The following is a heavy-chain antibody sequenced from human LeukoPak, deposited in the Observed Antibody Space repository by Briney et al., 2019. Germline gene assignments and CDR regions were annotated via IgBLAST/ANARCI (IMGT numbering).Heavy chain of an antibody. J-gene: IGHJ5*02. CDR2: INHSGST. CDR3: ARGAGIAYWSDP. D-gene: IGHD6-13*01. CDR1: GGSFSGYY. Sequence: SETLSLTCAVYGGSFSGYYWSWIRQPPGKGLEWIGEINHSGSTNYNPSLKSRVTISVDTSKNQFSLKLSSVTAADTAVYYCARGAGIAYWSDPWGQGTLVTVSS. V-gene: IGHV4-34*01.